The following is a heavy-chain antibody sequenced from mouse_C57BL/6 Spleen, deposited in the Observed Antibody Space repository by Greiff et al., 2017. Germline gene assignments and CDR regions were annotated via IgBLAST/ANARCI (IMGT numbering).Heavy chain of an antibody. V-gene: IGHV1-53*01. CDR2: INPSNGGT. J-gene: IGHJ4*01. CDR3: ASNWESVYAMDY. Sequence: VQLQQPGTELVKPGASVKLSCKASGYTFTSYWMHWVKQRPGQGLEWIGNINPSNGGTNYNEKFKSKATLTVDKSSSTAYMQLSSLTSEDSAVYYYASNWESVYAMDYWGQGTSVTVSS. D-gene: IGHD4-1*02. CDR1: GYTFTSYW.